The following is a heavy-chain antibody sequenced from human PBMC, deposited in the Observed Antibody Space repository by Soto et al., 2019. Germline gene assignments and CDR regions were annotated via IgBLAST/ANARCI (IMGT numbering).Heavy chain of an antibody. CDR3: AREGRYYGSGSSWFDP. Sequence: SLTCAVSGGSISSGGYSWSWIRQPPGKGLEWIGYIYHSGSTYYNPSLKSRVTISVDRSKNQFSLKLSSVTAADTAVYYCAREGRYYGSGSSWFDPWGQGTLVTVYS. D-gene: IGHD3-10*01. CDR2: IYHSGST. V-gene: IGHV4-30-2*01. CDR1: GGSISSGGYS. J-gene: IGHJ5*02.